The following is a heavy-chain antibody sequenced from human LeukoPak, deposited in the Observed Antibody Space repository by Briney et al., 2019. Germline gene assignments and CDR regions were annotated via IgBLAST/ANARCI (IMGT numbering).Heavy chain of an antibody. V-gene: IGHV4-59*01. CDR3: ARARSSGYPDY. CDR2: IYYSGST. CDR1: GGSISSYY. Sequence: SETLSLACTVSGGSISSYYWSWIRQPPGKGLEWIGYIYYSGSTNYNPSLKSRVTISLDTSKTQFSLKLSSVTAADTAVCYCARARSSGYPDYWGQGTLVTVSS. J-gene: IGHJ4*02. D-gene: IGHD3-22*01.